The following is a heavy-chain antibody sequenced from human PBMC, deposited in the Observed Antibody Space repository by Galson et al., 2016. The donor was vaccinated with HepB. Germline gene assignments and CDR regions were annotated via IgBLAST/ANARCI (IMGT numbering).Heavy chain of an antibody. CDR3: ARMKVGIIDDAFDI. Sequence: TLSLTCTVSGGSISSGGYYWSWIHQHPGKGLEWIGYIYYSGSTYYSPSLKSRLTISVDTSNNQFSLKLSSVTAADTAVYYCARMKVGIIDDAFDIWGQGTMVTVSS. J-gene: IGHJ3*02. D-gene: IGHD3-3*01. CDR2: IYYSGST. CDR1: GGSISSGGYY. V-gene: IGHV4-31*03.